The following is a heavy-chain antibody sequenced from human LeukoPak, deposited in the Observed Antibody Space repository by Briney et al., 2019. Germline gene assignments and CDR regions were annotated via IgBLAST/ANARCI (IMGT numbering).Heavy chain of an antibody. V-gene: IGHV4-59*08. CDR1: GGSISNYY. CDR2: IYYSGST. Sequence: SETLSLTCTVSGGSISNYYWSWVRQPPGKGLEWIGYIYYSGSTIYNRSLKSRVTISVDTSKNQFSLKLSSVTAADTAVYYCARRTYFDLWGRGTLVTVSS. J-gene: IGHJ2*01. CDR3: ARRTYFDL.